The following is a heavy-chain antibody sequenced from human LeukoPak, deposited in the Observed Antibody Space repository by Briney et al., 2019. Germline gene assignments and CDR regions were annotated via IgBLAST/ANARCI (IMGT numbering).Heavy chain of an antibody. CDR3: ARDQGQRPFAY. J-gene: IGHJ4*02. CDR2: IYTSGST. CDR1: GGSISSGSYY. V-gene: IGHV4-61*02. Sequence: PSQTLSLTCTVSGGSISSGSYYWSWIRQPAGKGLEWIGRIYTSGSTNYNPSLKSRVTISVDTSKNQFSLKLSSVTAADTAVYYCARDQGQRPFAYWGQGTLVTVSS.